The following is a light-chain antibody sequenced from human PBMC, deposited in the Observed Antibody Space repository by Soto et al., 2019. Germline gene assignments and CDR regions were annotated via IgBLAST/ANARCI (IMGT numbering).Light chain of an antibody. CDR1: SGHSSYA. Sequence: QAVLTQSPSASASLGASGKLTCTLSSGHSSYAIAWHQQQPEKGPRYLMKLNSDGSHSKGDGIPDRFSGSSSGAERYLTISSLQSEDEADYYCQTWGTGGVVFGGGTQLTVL. CDR3: QTWGTGGVV. J-gene: IGLJ2*01. CDR2: LNSDGSH. V-gene: IGLV4-69*01.